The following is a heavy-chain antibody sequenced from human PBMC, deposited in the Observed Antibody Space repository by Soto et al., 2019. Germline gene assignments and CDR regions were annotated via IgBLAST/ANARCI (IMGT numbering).Heavy chain of an antibody. CDR3: AKDPLVEVFVGTPRSGY. Sequence: SETLSLTCAVYGGSFSGYYWSWIRQPPGKGLEWIGEINHSGSTNYNPSLKSRVTISVDTSKNQFSLKLSSVTAADTAVYYCAKDPLVEVFVGTPRSGYWGQGTLVTVSS. V-gene: IGHV4-34*01. J-gene: IGHJ4*02. CDR1: GGSFSGYY. D-gene: IGHD3-16*02. CDR2: INHSGST.